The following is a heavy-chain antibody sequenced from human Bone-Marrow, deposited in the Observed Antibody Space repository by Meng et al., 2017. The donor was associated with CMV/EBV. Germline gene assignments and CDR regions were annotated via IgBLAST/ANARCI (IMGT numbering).Heavy chain of an antibody. CDR1: GYTFTSYG. CDR2: ISAYNGNT. J-gene: IGHJ6*01. V-gene: IGHV1-18*01. D-gene: IGHD1-26*01. CDR3: ARDQVIWGATPALDYYYGMDV. Sequence: ASVKVSCKASGYTFTSYGISWVRQAPGQGLEWMGWISAYNGNTNYAQKLQGRVTMTTDTSTSTAYMELRSLRSDDTAVYYCARDQVIWGATPALDYYYGMDVWGQGTTVTGYS.